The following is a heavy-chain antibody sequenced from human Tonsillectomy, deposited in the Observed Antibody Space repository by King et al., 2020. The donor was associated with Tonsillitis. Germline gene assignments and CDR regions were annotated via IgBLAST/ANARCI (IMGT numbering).Heavy chain of an antibody. CDR2: ISYDGSNK. D-gene: IGHD5-12*01. Sequence: VQLVESGGGVVQPGRSLRLSCAASGFTFSTYAMHWVRQAPGKGLEWVAVISYDGSNKYYADSVKGRFTISRDNSKNTLYLQMNTLRAEDTAVYYCARLRVATSLAKDNWIDPWGQGTLVTVSS. CDR1: GFTFSTYA. J-gene: IGHJ5*02. CDR3: ARLRVATSLAKDNWIDP. V-gene: IGHV3-30*04.